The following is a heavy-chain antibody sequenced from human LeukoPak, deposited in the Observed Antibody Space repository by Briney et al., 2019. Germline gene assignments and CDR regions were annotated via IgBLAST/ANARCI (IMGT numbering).Heavy chain of an antibody. V-gene: IGHV3-11*04. Sequence: GGSLGLSCAASGFTVSSNYMSWVRQAPGRGLEWISYISGSGSTIYYADSVKGRFTITGDNAKKSLYLQMNSLRAEDTAVYYCARSGISGSYYAYWGQGTLVTVSS. D-gene: IGHD1-26*01. CDR1: GFTVSSNY. CDR3: ARSGISGSYYAY. CDR2: ISGSGSTI. J-gene: IGHJ4*02.